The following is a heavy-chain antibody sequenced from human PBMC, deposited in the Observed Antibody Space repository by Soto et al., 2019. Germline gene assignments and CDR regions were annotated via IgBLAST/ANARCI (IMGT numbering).Heavy chain of an antibody. Sequence: GGSLRLCCEASGFTFSGFDMHWVRQPTGKGLEWVSTIGTAGDTYYAVSVKGRFTISRDNAKNSLSLQMNSLRAGDTAVYFCARGQEVGAHFFDSWGQGT. CDR2: IGTAGDT. V-gene: IGHV3-13*01. CDR1: GFTFSGFD. J-gene: IGHJ4*02. CDR3: ARGQEVGAHFFDS. D-gene: IGHD2-15*01.